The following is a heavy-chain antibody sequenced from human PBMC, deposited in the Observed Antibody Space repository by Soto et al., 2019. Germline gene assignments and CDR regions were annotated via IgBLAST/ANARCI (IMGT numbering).Heavy chain of an antibody. V-gene: IGHV5-51*01. D-gene: IGHD1-7*01. CDR3: ARLDGLAGTTVVRWFDP. J-gene: IGHJ5*02. CDR2: IYPGDSDT. CDR1: GYSFTSYW. Sequence: PGESLKISCKGSGYSFTSYWIGWVRQMPGKGLEWMGIIYPGDSDTRYSPSFQGQVTISADKSISTAYLQWSSLKASDTAMYYCARLDGLAGTTVVRWFDPWGQGTLVTVSS.